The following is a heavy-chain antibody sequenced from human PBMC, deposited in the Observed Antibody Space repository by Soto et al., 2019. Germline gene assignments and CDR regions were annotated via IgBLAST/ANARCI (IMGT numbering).Heavy chain of an antibody. Sequence: GSLRLSCAASGFTVSSNYMSWVRQAPGKGLEWVSVIYSGGSTYYADSVKGRFTISRDNSKNTLYLQMNSLRAEDTAVYYCASMRGLTPYYYYYMDVWGKGTTVTLS. V-gene: IGHV3-66*01. CDR3: ASMRGLTPYYYYYMDV. CDR1: GFTVSSNY. D-gene: IGHD7-27*01. CDR2: IYSGGST. J-gene: IGHJ6*03.